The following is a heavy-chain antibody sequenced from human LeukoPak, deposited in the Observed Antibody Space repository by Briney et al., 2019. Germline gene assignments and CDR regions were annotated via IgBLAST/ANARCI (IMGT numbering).Heavy chain of an antibody. Sequence: SETLSLTCTVSGGSISSGGYYWSWIRQHPGKGLEWIGYIYYSGSTYYNPSLKSRVTISVHTSKNQFSLKLSSVTAADTAVYYCARKRGVAPAAIDYWGQGTLVTVSS. D-gene: IGHD2-2*01. CDR2: IYYSGST. J-gene: IGHJ4*02. CDR3: ARKRGVAPAAIDY. CDR1: GGSISSGGYY. V-gene: IGHV4-31*03.